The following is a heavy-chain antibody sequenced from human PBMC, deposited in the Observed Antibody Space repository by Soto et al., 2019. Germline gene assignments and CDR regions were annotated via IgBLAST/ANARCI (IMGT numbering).Heavy chain of an antibody. D-gene: IGHD3-9*01. J-gene: IGHJ4*02. CDR2: MNPNSGNT. V-gene: IGHV1-8*01. CDR1: GYTFTSFD. Sequence: ASVKGSCKASGYTFTSFDINWVRQATEQGLEWMGWMNPNSGNTGYAQKFQGRVTMTRNTSISTAYMELSSLRSEDTAVYYCARGAQILRYFDWLLRDFDYWGQGTLVTVS. CDR3: ARGAQILRYFDWLLRDFDY.